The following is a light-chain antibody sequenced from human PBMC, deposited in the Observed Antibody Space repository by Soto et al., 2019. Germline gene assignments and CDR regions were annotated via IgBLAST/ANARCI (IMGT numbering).Light chain of an antibody. Sequence: VVLTQSPRTLSLFPGQRATLSCRASQRIYNNYVAWYQQKPGQAPSLLIYGVSNRAPGVPDRFSGSGSGTDFTLTITRLEPEDFAVYFCQQRSEWPLCTFGQGTKLEIK. V-gene: IGKV3D-20*02. CDR2: GVS. CDR1: QRIYNNY. J-gene: IGKJ2*02. CDR3: QQRSEWPLCT.